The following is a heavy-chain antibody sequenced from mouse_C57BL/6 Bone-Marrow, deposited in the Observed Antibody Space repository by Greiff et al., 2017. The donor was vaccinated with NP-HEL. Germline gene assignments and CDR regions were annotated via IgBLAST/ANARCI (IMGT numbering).Heavy chain of an antibody. CDR3: AWYGSSHWFFDV. V-gene: IGHV1-69*01. CDR1: GYTFTSYW. D-gene: IGHD1-1*01. CDR2: IDPSDSYT. J-gene: IGHJ1*03. Sequence: QVQLQQPGAELVMPGASVKLSCKASGYTFTSYWMHWVKQRPGQGLEWIGEIDPSDSYTNYNQKFKGKSPLTVDKSSSTAYMQLSSLTSEDSAVYYCAWYGSSHWFFDVWGTGTTVTVSS.